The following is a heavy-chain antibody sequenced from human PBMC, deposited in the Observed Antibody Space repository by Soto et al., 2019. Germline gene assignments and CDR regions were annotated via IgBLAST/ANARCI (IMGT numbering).Heavy chain of an antibody. CDR1: GFTFGDYA. Sequence: SLRLSCTASGFTFGDYAMSWFRQAPGKGLDWVGFIRSKAYGGTTEYAASVKGRFTISRDDSKSIAYLQMNSLKTEDTAVYYCTREADYCSGSYPTPRFPWGKGTLVPVAS. CDR2: IRSKAYGGTT. CDR3: TREADYCSGSYPTPRFP. J-gene: IGHJ5*02. D-gene: IGHD3-10*01. V-gene: IGHV3-49*03.